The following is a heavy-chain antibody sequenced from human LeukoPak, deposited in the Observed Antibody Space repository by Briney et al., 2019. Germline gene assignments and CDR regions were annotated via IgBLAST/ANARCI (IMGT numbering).Heavy chain of an antibody. J-gene: IGHJ3*02. V-gene: IGHV3-21*01. CDR3: ASGLSTIFGAIDAFDI. CDR2: ISSSSSYI. CDR1: GFTFSSYA. Sequence: GGSLRLSCAASGFTFSSYAMHWVRQAPGKGLEWVSSISSSSSYIYYADSVKGRFTISRDNAKNSLYLQMNSLRAEDTAVYYCASGLSTIFGAIDAFDIWGQGTMVTVSS. D-gene: IGHD3-3*01.